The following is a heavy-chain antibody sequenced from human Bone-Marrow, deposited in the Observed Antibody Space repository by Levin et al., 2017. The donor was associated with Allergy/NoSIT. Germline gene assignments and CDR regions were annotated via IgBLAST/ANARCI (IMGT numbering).Heavy chain of an antibody. J-gene: IGHJ6*02. CDR2: ISGSGGST. D-gene: IGHD5-18*01. CDR1: GFTFRSYA. CDR3: ASRPRLRGYSYGFGFSNDYYYGMDV. V-gene: IGHV3-23*01. Sequence: LSLPCAASGFTFRSYAMSWVRQAPGKGLEWVSAISGSGGSTYYADSVKGRFTISRDNSKNTLYLQMNSLRAEDTAVYYCASRPRLRGYSYGFGFSNDYYYGMDVWGQGTTVTVSS.